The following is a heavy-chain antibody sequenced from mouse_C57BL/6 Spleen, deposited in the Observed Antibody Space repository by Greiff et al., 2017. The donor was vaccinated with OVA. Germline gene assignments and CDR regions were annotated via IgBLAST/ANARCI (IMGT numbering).Heavy chain of an antibody. CDR1: GYSITSGYY. J-gene: IGHJ3*01. D-gene: IGHD1-1*01. Sequence: EVQLVESGPGLVKPSQSLSLTCSVTGYSITSGYYWNWIRQFPGNKLEWMGYISYDGSNNYNPSLKNRISITRDTSKNQFFLKLNSVTTEDTATYYCARDRYYGSSYWFAYWGQGTLVTVSA. V-gene: IGHV3-6*01. CDR3: ARDRYYGSSYWFAY. CDR2: ISYDGSN.